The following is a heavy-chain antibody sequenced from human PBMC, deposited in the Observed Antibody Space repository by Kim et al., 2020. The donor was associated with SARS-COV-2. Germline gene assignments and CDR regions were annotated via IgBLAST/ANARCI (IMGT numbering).Heavy chain of an antibody. CDR2: IYYSGST. CDR3: ASHEGSISSGGVGYDYYYGMDV. J-gene: IGHJ6*04. D-gene: IGHD6-6*01. V-gene: IGHV4-59*08. Sequence: SETLSLTCTVSGGSISSYYWNWIRQPPGKGLEWIGYIYYSGSTNYNPSLKSRVTISVETSKNQFSLRLSSVTAADTAVYYCASHEGSISSGGVGYDYYYGMDVWSKGTTVTGSS. CDR1: GGSISSYY.